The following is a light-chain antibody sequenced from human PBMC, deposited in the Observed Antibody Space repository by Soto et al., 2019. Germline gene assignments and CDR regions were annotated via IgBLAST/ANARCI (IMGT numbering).Light chain of an antibody. CDR2: KAS. V-gene: IGKV1-5*03. Sequence: DIEMTQTPSTLPASVGDRVTITCRATQSLNIWLAWYQQKPGKAPKLPISKASSLESGVPSRFIGSGSGTEFSLTISGLQPDDFATYHCQQYKAYPYTFGQGTKLEMK. CDR1: QSLNIW. CDR3: QQYKAYPYT. J-gene: IGKJ2*01.